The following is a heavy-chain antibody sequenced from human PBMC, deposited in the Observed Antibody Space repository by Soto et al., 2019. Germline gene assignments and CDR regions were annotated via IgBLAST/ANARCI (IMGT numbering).Heavy chain of an antibody. CDR3: SIVCGGDCRDGMAV. CDR1: GGSISSGGYY. V-gene: IGHV4-31*03. CDR2: IYYSGSS. D-gene: IGHD2-21*02. Sequence: SETLSLTCTVSGGSISSGGYYWSWIRQHPGKGLEWIGYIYYSGSSYYNPSLKSRVTISVDTSKNQFSLKLSSVTAADTAVYYCSIVCGGDCRDGMAVWGRGSTVTGSS. J-gene: IGHJ6*01.